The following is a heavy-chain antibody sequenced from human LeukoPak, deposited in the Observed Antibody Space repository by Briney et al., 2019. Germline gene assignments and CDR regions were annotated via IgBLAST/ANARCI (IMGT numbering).Heavy chain of an antibody. V-gene: IGHV1-24*01. CDR2: FDPEDGET. CDR1: GYTLTELS. J-gene: IGHJ5*02. CDR3: ATDSGYGAYGTGSPGFDP. Sequence: ASVKVSCKVSGYTLTELSMHWVRQAPGKGLEWMGGFDPEDGETIYAQKFQGRVTMTEDTSTDTAYMELSSLRSEDTAVYYCATDSGYGAYGTGSPGFDPWGQGTLVTVSS. D-gene: IGHD1-1*01.